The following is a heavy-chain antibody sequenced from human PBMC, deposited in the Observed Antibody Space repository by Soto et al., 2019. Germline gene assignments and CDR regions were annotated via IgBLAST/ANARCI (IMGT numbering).Heavy chain of an antibody. CDR3: ARRYCSGGSCQDWFDP. CDR1: GYRFTSYW. D-gene: IGHD2-15*01. Sequence: PGESLKISCTGVGYRFTSYWIVWVRQMPGRGLEWMGIIYPDDSDTRYSPSFQGQVTISADKSISTAYLQWSSLKASDTALYYCARRYCSGGSCQDWFDPWGQGTLVTVSS. CDR2: IYPDDSDT. V-gene: IGHV5-51*01. J-gene: IGHJ5*02.